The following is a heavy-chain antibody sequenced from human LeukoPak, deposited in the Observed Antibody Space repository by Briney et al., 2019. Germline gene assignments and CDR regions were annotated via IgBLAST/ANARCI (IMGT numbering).Heavy chain of an antibody. CDR3: ASAKPFGDYLI. Sequence: ASVKVSCKASGYTFTSYGISWVRQAPGQGLEWMGWISAYNGNTNYAQKLQGRVTMATDTSTSTAYMELRSLRSDDTAVYYCASAKPFGDYLIWGQGTLVTVSS. D-gene: IGHD4-17*01. CDR2: ISAYNGNT. V-gene: IGHV1-18*01. CDR1: GYTFTSYG. J-gene: IGHJ4*02.